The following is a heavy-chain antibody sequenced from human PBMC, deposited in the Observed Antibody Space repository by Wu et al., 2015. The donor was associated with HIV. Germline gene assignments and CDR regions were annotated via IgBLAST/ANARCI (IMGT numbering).Heavy chain of an antibody. V-gene: IGHV1-18*01. CDR2: ISAYNGNT. CDR3: ARDLVLLWFGELPGPSHKSSKFDY. J-gene: IGHJ4*02. D-gene: IGHD3-10*01. CDR1: GYTFTSYG. Sequence: QVQLVQSGAEVKKPGASVKVSCKASGYTFTSYGISWVRQAPGQGLEWMGWISAYNGNTNYAQKLQGRVTMTTDTSTSTAYMELRSLRSDDTAVYYCARDLVLLWFGELPGPSHKSSKFDYWGQGTLVTVSS.